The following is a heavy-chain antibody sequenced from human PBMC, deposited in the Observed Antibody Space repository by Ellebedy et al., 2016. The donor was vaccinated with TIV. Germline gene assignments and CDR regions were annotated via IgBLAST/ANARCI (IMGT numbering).Heavy chain of an antibody. CDR3: ARGPYSSGHCDAFDV. CDR2: ISFDGRAV. J-gene: IGHJ3*01. D-gene: IGHD6-19*01. V-gene: IGHV3-30*04. Sequence: GGSLRLXCAASGFTFSSSTMHWVRQAPGWGLDWVAGISFDGRAVHYADSGKGRFTISRDNSKNTLSLQMNSLRGEDSAIYYCARGPYSSGHCDAFDVWGRGTAVTVSS. CDR1: GFTFSSST.